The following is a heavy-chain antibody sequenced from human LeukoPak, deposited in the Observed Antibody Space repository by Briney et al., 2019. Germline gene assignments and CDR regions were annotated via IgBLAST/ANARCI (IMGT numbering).Heavy chain of an antibody. J-gene: IGHJ6*03. CDR2: ISDSGGST. CDR1: GFTFSNYA. D-gene: IGHD6-13*01. Sequence: GGSLRLSCAASGFTFSNYAMSWVRQAPGKGLEWVSSISDSGGSTYYADSVKGRFTISRDNSKNTLYLQMNSLRAEDTAVYYCAREGSSSWPNYYYYYYMDVWGKGTTVTVSS. V-gene: IGHV3-23*01. CDR3: AREGSSSWPNYYYYYYMDV.